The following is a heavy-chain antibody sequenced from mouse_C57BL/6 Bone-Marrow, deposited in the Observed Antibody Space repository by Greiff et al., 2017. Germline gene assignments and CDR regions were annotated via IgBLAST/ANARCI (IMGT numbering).Heavy chain of an antibody. V-gene: IGHV10-1*01. CDR3: VRGYYGSSYVEGFAY. CDR2: IRSKSNNYAT. D-gene: IGHD1-1*01. Sequence: EVQLQESGGGLVQPKGSLKLSCAASGFSFNTYAMNWVRQAPGKGLEWVARIRSKSNNYATYYADSVKDRFTISRDDSESMLYLQMNNLKTEDTAMYYCVRGYYGSSYVEGFAYWGQGTLVTVSA. CDR1: GFSFNTYA. J-gene: IGHJ3*01.